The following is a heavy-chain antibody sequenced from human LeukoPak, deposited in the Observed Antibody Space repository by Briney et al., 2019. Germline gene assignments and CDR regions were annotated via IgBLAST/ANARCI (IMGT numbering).Heavy chain of an antibody. J-gene: IGHJ3*02. CDR1: GFTFSNYN. D-gene: IGHD7-27*01. V-gene: IGHV3-21*01. CDR3: ARGTNWGGDDAFDI. CDR2: ISSGSSHI. Sequence: PGGSLRLSCEASGFTFSNYNMNWVRQAPGKGLEWVSSISSGSSHIYYADSVKGRFTISRDNAKNSLYLQMTSLRAEDTAVYYCARGTNWGGDDAFDIWGQGTMVTVSS.